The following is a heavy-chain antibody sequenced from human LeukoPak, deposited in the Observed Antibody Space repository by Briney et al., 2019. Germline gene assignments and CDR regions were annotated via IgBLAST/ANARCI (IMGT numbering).Heavy chain of an antibody. CDR2: IYSGGNT. CDR3: ARPLFGGYSSYYGMDV. D-gene: IGHD3-22*01. CDR1: GFTVSSNY. Sequence: SGGSLRLSCAASGFTVSSNYMSWVRQAPGKGLEWVSVIYSGGNTYYADSVKGRFTISRDNSKNTLYLQMNSLRAEDTAVYYCARPLFGGYSSYYGMDVWAKGPRSPCP. V-gene: IGHV3-66*04. J-gene: IGHJ6*02.